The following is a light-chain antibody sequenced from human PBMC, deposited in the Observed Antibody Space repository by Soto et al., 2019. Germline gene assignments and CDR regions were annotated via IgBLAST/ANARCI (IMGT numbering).Light chain of an antibody. CDR3: QQANSLPRT. CDR1: QGIRSW. V-gene: IGKV1-12*01. CDR2: AAS. J-gene: IGKJ1*01. Sequence: DIQMTQSPSSVSASVGDRVTITCRASQGIRSWLAWYQQNPGKAPKRLIYAASSLQSGVPSRFSGSGSRTAFTLTIGTLTPEDFRQQANSLPRTCGRGTKAEIK.